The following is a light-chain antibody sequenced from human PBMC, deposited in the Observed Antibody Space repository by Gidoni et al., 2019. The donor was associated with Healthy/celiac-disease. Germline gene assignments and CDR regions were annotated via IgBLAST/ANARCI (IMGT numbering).Light chain of an antibody. J-gene: IGLJ2*01. CDR1: SANIGSNY. V-gene: IGLV1-47*01. CDR2: RNN. Sequence: QAELPKPPSASGTPGQRVTISGSGSSANIGSNYVYWYQQLPGTAPKLLIYRNNQRPSVVPARFSRSNSGTSASLAISGLRSEDEADYYCAAWDDSLSAYVVFGGWTKLTVL. CDR3: AAWDDSLSAYVV.